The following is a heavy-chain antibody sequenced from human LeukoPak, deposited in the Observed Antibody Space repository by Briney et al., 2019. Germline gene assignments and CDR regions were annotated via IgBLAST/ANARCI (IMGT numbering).Heavy chain of an antibody. D-gene: IGHD6-13*01. J-gene: IGHJ4*02. CDR3: ARLVRIAAAGTVGDYFDY. Sequence: KPSETLSLTCAVYGGSFSGYYWGWIRQPPGKGLEWIGNIYYSGSTYYNPSLKSRVTISVDTSKNQFSLKLSSVTAADTAVYYCARLVRIAAAGTVGDYFDYWGQGTLVTVSS. V-gene: IGHV4-34*01. CDR2: IYYSGST. CDR1: GGSFSGYY.